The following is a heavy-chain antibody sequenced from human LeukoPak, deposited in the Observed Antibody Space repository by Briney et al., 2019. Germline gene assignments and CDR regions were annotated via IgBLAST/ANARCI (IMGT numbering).Heavy chain of an antibody. V-gene: IGHV6-1*01. CDR1: GDSVSSNSGA. Sequence: QTLSLTCAISGDSVSSNSGAWNWIRQSPSRGLEWLGRTYYRSKLYNDYAVSVKSRITINPDTSKNQFSLQLNSVTPEDTAVYYCASSYYAGNSFDDWGQGTLVTVSP. CDR3: ASSYYAGNSFDD. CDR2: TYYRSKLYN. D-gene: IGHD4-23*01. J-gene: IGHJ4*02.